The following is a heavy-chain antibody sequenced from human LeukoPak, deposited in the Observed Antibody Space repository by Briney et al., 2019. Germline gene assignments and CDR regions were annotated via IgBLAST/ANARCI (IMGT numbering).Heavy chain of an antibody. D-gene: IGHD2-15*01. CDR3: ARVGCSGGSCYSMAWFDP. J-gene: IGHJ5*02. V-gene: IGHV1-2*02. CDR1: GYTFAGYY. Sequence: ASVKVSCKASGYTFAGYYMHWVRQAPGQGLEWMGWINPNSGGTNYAQKFQGRVTMTRDTSISTAYMELSRLRSDDTAVYYCARVGCSGGSCYSMAWFDPWGQRTLVTVSS. CDR2: INPNSGGT.